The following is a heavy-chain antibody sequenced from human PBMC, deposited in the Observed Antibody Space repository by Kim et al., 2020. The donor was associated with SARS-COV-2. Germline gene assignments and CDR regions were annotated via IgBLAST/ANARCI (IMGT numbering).Heavy chain of an antibody. CDR1: GFTFSSYG. CDR2: IWYDGSNK. J-gene: IGHJ3*02. Sequence: GGSLRLSCAASGFTFSSYGMHWVRQAPGKGLEWVAVIWYDGSNKYYADSVKGRFTISRDNSKNTLYLQMNSLRAEDTAVYYCARGSIYDILTGYPDAFDIWGQGTMVTVSS. CDR3: ARGSIYDILTGYPDAFDI. V-gene: IGHV3-33*01. D-gene: IGHD3-9*01.